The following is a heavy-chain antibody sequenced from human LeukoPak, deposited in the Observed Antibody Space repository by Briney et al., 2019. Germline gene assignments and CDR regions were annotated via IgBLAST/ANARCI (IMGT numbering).Heavy chain of an antibody. D-gene: IGHD1-26*01. Sequence: GGSLKLSCVASGFTFSSYSMNWVRQPPGKGPEWVSYISSDDTTIYYADSVKGRFTISRDNAKNSLYLQMNSLRDEDTAVYYCARDMWAPKWYFDLWGRGTLVTVSS. V-gene: IGHV3-48*02. CDR1: GFTFSSYS. J-gene: IGHJ2*01. CDR2: ISSDDTTI. CDR3: ARDMWAPKWYFDL.